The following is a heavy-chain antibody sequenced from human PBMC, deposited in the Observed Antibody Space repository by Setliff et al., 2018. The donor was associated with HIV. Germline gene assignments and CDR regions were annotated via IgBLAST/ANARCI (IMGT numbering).Heavy chain of an antibody. CDR3: ATFADGPDS. V-gene: IGHV3-30*02. J-gene: IGHJ4*02. CDR1: GFRFETFG. CDR2: IRHNGNTA. D-gene: IGHD3-3*01. Sequence: GGSLRLSCAASGFRFETFGMYWVRQAPGKGLEWVAFIRHNGNTAYYGDSVKGRFIMSRHNSENTVSLEMNRLKTDDTAFYYCATFADGPDSWGQGTLVTVSS.